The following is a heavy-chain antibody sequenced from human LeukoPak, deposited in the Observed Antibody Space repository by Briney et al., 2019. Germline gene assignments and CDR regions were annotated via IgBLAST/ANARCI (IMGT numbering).Heavy chain of an antibody. CDR3: AKNGVWSRTYYYYYMDV. CDR1: GGSISSYY. J-gene: IGHJ6*03. D-gene: IGHD2-8*01. CDR2: IYTSGST. V-gene: IGHV4-4*09. Sequence: KPSETLSLTCTVSGGSISSYYWSWIGQPPGKGLEWIGYIYTSGSTNYNPSLKSRVTISVDTSKNQFSLKLSSVTAADTAVYYCAKNGVWSRTYYYYYMDVWGKGTTVTVSS.